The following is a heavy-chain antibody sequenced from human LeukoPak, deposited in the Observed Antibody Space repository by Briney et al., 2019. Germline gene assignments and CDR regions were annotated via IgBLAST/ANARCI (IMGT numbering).Heavy chain of an antibody. CDR3: ARHRSGYCTGTSCSNWFGP. D-gene: IGHD2-2*01. CDR1: GDSISSSSHY. CDR2: IHYSGTI. J-gene: IGHJ5*02. V-gene: IGHV4-39*01. Sequence: SETLSLTCTVSGDSISSSSHYWGWIRQPPGKGLEWIGSIHYSGTIYYNPSLRSQVTISVDTSKNQFSLKLSSVTATDTAAYYCARHRSGYCTGTSCSNWFGPWGQGTLVTVSS.